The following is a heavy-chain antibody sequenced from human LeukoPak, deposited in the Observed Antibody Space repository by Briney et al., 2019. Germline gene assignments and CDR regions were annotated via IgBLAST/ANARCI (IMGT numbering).Heavy chain of an antibody. J-gene: IGHJ4*02. Sequence: ASVTVSCKVSGYTLTELSMHWVRQAPGKGLEWMGGFDPEDGETIYAQKFQGRVTMTEDTSTDTAYMELSSLRSEDTAVYYCATVYCTNGVCYLGAFDYWGQGTLVTVSS. D-gene: IGHD2-8*01. CDR1: GYTLTELS. CDR2: FDPEDGET. CDR3: ATVYCTNGVCYLGAFDY. V-gene: IGHV1-24*01.